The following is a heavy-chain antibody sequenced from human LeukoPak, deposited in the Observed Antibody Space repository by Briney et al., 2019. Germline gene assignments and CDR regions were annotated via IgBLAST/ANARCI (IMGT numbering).Heavy chain of an antibody. CDR3: ATGYSSSWFDY. V-gene: IGHV4-61*02. J-gene: IGHJ4*02. CDR1: GGSISSGSYY. CDR2: IYTSGST. Sequence: SETLSLTCTVSGGSISSGSYYWSWIRQPAGKGLEWIGRIYTSGSTNYNPSLKSRVTISVDTSKNQFSLKLSSVTAADTAVCYCATGYSSSWFDYWGQGTLVIVSS. D-gene: IGHD6-13*01.